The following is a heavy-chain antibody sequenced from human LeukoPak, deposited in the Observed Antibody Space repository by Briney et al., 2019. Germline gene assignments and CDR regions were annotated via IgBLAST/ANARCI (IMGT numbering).Heavy chain of an antibody. D-gene: IGHD3-10*01. CDR3: GRAGGGLDY. Sequence: ASVKVSCKASGYTFTDYYIHWVRQAPGQGLEWMGWINPKSGGTNYAQKFQGRVSMTRDTSISTAYMELSSLRSDDTAVYSCGRAGGGLDYWGQGTLVTVSS. J-gene: IGHJ4*02. CDR2: INPKSGGT. V-gene: IGHV1-2*02. CDR1: GYTFTDYY.